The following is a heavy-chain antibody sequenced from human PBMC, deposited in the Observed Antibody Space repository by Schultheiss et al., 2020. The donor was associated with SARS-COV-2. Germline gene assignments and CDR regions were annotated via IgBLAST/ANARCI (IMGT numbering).Heavy chain of an antibody. Sequence: GGSLRLSCAASGFTFSSYWMHWVRQAPGKGLVWVSSISLSSSYIYYADSVRGRFIISRDDAKNSLYLQMNSLRVEDTAVYFCVREDPMWRGDYYGMDVWGQGTTVTVSS. J-gene: IGHJ6*02. CDR1: GFTFSSYW. V-gene: IGHV3-21*01. CDR3: VREDPMWRGDYYGMDV. D-gene: IGHD3-10*02. CDR2: ISLSSSYI.